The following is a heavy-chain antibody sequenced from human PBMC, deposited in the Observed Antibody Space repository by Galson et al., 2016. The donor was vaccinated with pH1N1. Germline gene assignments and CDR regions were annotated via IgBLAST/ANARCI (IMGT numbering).Heavy chain of an antibody. V-gene: IGHV3-7*01. J-gene: IGHJ4*02. CDR2: IKPDGSEI. CDR3: AAGRDGAGFDS. CDR1: EFTFSTYW. Sequence: SLRLSCAASEFTFSTYWMNWVRQAPGEGLEWVANIKPDGSEIYCVDSVRGRFTISRDNAKKSVFLQMNGLRADDTAVYFCAAGRDGAGFDSWGQGTLVTVSS. D-gene: IGHD3-10*01.